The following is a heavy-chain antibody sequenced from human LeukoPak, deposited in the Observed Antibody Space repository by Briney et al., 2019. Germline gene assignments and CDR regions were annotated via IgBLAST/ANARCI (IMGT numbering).Heavy chain of an antibody. CDR3: ARSVVVPAAVFDY. CDR2: IYYSGST. Sequence: PSETLSLTCTVSGGSISSSSYYWGWIRQPPGKGLEWIGSIYYSGSTYYNPSLKSRVTISVDTSKNQFSLKLSSVTAADTAVYYCARSVVVPAAVFDYWGQGTLVTVSS. V-gene: IGHV4-39*01. J-gene: IGHJ4*02. D-gene: IGHD2-2*01. CDR1: GGSISSSSYY.